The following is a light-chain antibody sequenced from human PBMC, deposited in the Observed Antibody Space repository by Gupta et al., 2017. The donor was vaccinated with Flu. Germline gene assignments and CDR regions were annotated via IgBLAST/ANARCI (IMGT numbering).Light chain of an antibody. CDR1: QSLLHSNGYNY. CDR2: LGS. CDR3: MQALQTLT. J-gene: IGKJ4*01. Sequence: DIVLTQSPLSLPVTPGEPASISCRSSQSLLHSNGYNYLDWYLQKPGQSPQLLIYLGSNRASGVPDRFSGSGSGTDFTLKISRVEAEDVRVYYSMQALQTLTFGGGTKVEIK. V-gene: IGKV2-28*01.